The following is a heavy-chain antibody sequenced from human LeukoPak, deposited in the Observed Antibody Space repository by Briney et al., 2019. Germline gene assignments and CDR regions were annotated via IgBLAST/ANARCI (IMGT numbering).Heavy chain of an antibody. CDR1: GYTFTSYG. Sequence: ASVKVSCTASGYTFTSYGISWVRQAPGQGLEWMGWISAYNGNTNYAQKLQGRVTMTTDTSTSTAYMELRSLRSDDTAVYYCAREVPYDTSVYYQPFDYWGQGTLVTVSS. J-gene: IGHJ4*02. CDR2: ISAYNGNT. V-gene: IGHV1-18*01. CDR3: AREVPYDTSVYYQPFDY. D-gene: IGHD3-22*01.